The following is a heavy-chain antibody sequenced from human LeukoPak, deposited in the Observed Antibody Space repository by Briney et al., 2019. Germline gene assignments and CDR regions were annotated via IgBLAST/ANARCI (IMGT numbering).Heavy chain of an antibody. CDR1: GGAFSGYY. J-gene: IGHJ4*02. Sequence: KPSETLSLTYAVYGGAFSGYYWRWIRQPPGKGLEWSGGNNHSGSTNYNPSLKSRVTISVDTSKNQFSLKLSSVTAADTAVYYCARMGGYGRWLRPGAVGYWGQGTLVTVSS. CDR2: NNHSGST. V-gene: IGHV4-34*01. D-gene: IGHD5-12*01. CDR3: ARMGGYGRWLRPGAVGY.